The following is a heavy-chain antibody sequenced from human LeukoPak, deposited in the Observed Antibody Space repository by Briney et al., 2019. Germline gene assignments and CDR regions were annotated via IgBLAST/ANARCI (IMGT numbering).Heavy chain of an antibody. D-gene: IGHD2-21*02. CDR3: ARRSGDWAVNWFDP. J-gene: IGHJ5*02. V-gene: IGHV4-39*02. Sequence: SETLSLTCTVSGGSITGTTYYWAWFRQPPGKGLEWIGSLYSDGRTFYGPSLKSRITISGDTSKNHFSLKLTSVTAADTAVYYCARRSGDWAVNWFDPWGQGTLVTVSS. CDR2: LYSDGRT. CDR1: GGSITGTTYY.